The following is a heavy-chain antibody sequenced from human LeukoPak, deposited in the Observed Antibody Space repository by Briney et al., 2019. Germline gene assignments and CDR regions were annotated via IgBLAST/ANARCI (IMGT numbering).Heavy chain of an antibody. Sequence: GGSLRLSCAASVFTFSNYAMAWVRQIAGKGLEWVSVVSGSGGSTYYADSVKGRFTVSRDNSKNTLYLQMNNLRVDDTAIYYCARRPAASLGLLDYCGQRTLVTVSS. CDR1: VFTFSNYA. CDR2: VSGSGGST. V-gene: IGHV3-23*01. D-gene: IGHD2-2*01. J-gene: IGHJ4*02. CDR3: ARRPAASLGLLDY.